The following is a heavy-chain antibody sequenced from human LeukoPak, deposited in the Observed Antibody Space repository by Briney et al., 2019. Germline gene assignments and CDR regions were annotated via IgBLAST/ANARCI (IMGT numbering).Heavy chain of an antibody. CDR1: GFSFSTYW. Sequence: GGSLRLSCAASGFSFSTYWMSWVRQAPGKGLEWVANIKGDGSEKNYVDSVKGRFTISRDNAKNSLYLQMNSLRAEDTAVYYCAREDTAMVTPYYYYGMDVWGQGTTVTVSS. V-gene: IGHV3-7*03. D-gene: IGHD5-18*01. J-gene: IGHJ6*02. CDR2: IKGDGSEK. CDR3: AREDTAMVTPYYYYGMDV.